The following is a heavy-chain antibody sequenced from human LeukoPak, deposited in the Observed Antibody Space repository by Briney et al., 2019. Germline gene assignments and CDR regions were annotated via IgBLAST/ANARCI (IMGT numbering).Heavy chain of an antibody. CDR1: GGSISSSNW. CDR3: AREGYDSRSQDAFDI. Sequence: KPSETLSLTCAVSGGSISSSNWWSWVRQPPGKGLEWIGEIYHSGSTNYNPSLKSRVTISVDKSKNQFSLKLSSVTAADTAVYYCAREGYDSRSQDAFDIWGQGTMVTVSS. V-gene: IGHV4-4*02. CDR2: IYHSGST. D-gene: IGHD3-22*01. J-gene: IGHJ3*02.